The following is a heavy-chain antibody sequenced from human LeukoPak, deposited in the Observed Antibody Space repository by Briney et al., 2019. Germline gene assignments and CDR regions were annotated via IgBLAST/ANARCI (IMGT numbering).Heavy chain of an antibody. D-gene: IGHD6-13*01. CDR1: GFTFSSYS. V-gene: IGHV3-21*01. CDR3: ARARGYSSSWYYFDY. J-gene: IGHJ4*02. CDR2: ISSSSSYI. Sequence: GGSVRLSCAASGFTFSSYSMNWVRQAPGKGLEWVSSISSSSSYIYYADSVKGRFTISRDNAKNSLYLQMNSLRAEDTAVYYCARARGYSSSWYYFDYWGQGTLVTVSS.